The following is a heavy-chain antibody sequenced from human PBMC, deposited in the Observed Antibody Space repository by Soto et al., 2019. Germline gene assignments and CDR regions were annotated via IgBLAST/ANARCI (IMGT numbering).Heavy chain of an antibody. J-gene: IGHJ6*02. CDR1: GGSISSYY. D-gene: IGHD6-25*01. V-gene: IGHV4-4*07. CDR3: ARVISGWMDV. Sequence: QVQLQESGPGLVKPSATLSLTCTVSGGSISSYYGSWIRQPAGKGLAWIGRSYTSGSTNSYPSLKSRVTKSVDTSKNQCSLKLSSVTAADTAVYYCARVISGWMDVWGQVTTVTVSS. CDR2: SYTSGST.